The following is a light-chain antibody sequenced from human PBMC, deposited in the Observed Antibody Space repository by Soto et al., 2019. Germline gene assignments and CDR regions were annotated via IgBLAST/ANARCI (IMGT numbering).Light chain of an antibody. Sequence: DIQMTQSPSSLSASVGDRVTITCQASQDITIYLNWYQQKPGKAPKLLIYDASKLETGVPSRFSGSGSGTDFTFTISSLQPEDIATYYCQQYDNFPLTFGGGTKVEIK. CDR3: QQYDNFPLT. CDR2: DAS. J-gene: IGKJ4*01. CDR1: QDITIY. V-gene: IGKV1-33*01.